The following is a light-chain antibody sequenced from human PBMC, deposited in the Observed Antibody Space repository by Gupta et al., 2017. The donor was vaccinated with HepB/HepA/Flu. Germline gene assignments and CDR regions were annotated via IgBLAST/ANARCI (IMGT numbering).Light chain of an antibody. CDR3: LHLASSLFT. CDR2: STS. CDR1: QGISSY. V-gene: IGKV1-9*01. J-gene: IGKJ3*01. Sequence: DIQLTQSPSLLSASVGDRVTITCRASQGISSYLTWYQQKPGKAPKLLIYSTSTLQSGVPSRFSGSGSGTEFALTISSLQPEDFATYDCLHLASSLFTFGHGTRLDMK.